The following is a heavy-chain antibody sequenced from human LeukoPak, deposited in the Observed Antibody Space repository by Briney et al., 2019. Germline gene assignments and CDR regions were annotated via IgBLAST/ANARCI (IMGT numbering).Heavy chain of an antibody. Sequence: ASVKVSCRASGYTFTTYYMHWVRQAPGQGLEWMGWINPNSGGTNYAQKFQGRVTMTRDTSISTAYMELSRLRSDDTAVYYCARAPDIVVVGYYYYYGMDVWGQGTTVTVSS. CDR1: GYTFTTYY. CDR3: ARAPDIVVVGYYYYYGMDV. J-gene: IGHJ6*02. D-gene: IGHD2-15*01. V-gene: IGHV1-2*02. CDR2: INPNSGGT.